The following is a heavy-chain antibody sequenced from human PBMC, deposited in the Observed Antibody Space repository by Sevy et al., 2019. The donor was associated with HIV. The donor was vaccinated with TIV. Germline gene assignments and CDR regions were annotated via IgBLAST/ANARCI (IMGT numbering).Heavy chain of an antibody. V-gene: IGHV3-15*01. CDR3: ATAPGYYDSSPFDY. J-gene: IGHJ4*02. Sequence: GGSLRLSCAVSGFTFSNAWMNWVRQAQGTGLQGVALIKSKIDGETTDYAAPVKGRFTISRDDSKNTVYLQMNSLKTEDTAVYYCATAPGYYDSSPFDYWGPGTLVTVSS. CDR2: IKSKIDGETT. D-gene: IGHD3-22*01. CDR1: GFTFSNAW.